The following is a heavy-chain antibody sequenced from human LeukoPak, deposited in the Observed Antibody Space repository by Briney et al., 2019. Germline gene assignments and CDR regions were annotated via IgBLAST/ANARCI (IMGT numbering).Heavy chain of an antibody. Sequence: SETLSLTCAVYGGSFSGYYWSWIRQPPGKGLEWIGEINHSGSTNYNPSLKSRVTISVDTSKNQFSLKLSSVTAADPAVYYCARGPGTAGLCYFDYWGQGTLVTVSS. CDR1: GGSFSGYY. V-gene: IGHV4-34*01. J-gene: IGHJ4*02. CDR2: INHSGST. CDR3: ARGPGTAGLCYFDY. D-gene: IGHD2-21*01.